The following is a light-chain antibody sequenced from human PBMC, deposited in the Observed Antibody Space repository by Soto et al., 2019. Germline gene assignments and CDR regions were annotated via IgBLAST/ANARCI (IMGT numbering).Light chain of an antibody. V-gene: IGKV1-39*01. CDR2: AAS. J-gene: IGKJ2*01. CDR3: QQSHGIPYT. CDR1: QTISSY. Sequence: DIQMTQSPSSLSASVGDRVTITCRASQTISSYLNWYQQKPRKAPKLLIYAASSLQSGVPSRFSGSGSGTDFTLTISSLQPEDFATYYCQQSHGIPYTFGQGTKLKIK.